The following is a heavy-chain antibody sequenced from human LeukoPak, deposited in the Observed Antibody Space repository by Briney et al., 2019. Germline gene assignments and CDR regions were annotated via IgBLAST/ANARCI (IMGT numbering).Heavy chain of an antibody. J-gene: IGHJ5*02. D-gene: IGHD6-6*01. CDR3: ARSPPGIAARVGWFDP. CDR2: INPNSGGT. CDR1: GYTFTGYY. V-gene: IGHV1-2*02. Sequence: ASVKVSCKASGYTFTGYYMHWVRQAPGQGLEWMGWINPNSGGTNYAQKFQGRVTMTRDTFISTAYMELSRLRSDDTAVYYCARSPPGIAARVGWFDPWGQGTLVTVSS.